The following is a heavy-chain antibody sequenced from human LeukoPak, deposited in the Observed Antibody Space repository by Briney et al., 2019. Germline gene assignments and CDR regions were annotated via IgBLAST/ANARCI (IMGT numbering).Heavy chain of an antibody. CDR3: ARGPGSGDFWSGYYTFDY. D-gene: IGHD3-3*01. CDR2: IIPIFGTA. V-gene: IGHV1-69*05. Sequence: SVKVSCKASGGTFSSYAISWVRQAPGQGLEWMGGIIPIFGTANYAQKFQGRVTITTDESTSTAYMELSSLRSEDTAVYYCARGPGSGDFWSGYYTFDYWGQGTLVTVSS. J-gene: IGHJ4*02. CDR1: GGTFSSYA.